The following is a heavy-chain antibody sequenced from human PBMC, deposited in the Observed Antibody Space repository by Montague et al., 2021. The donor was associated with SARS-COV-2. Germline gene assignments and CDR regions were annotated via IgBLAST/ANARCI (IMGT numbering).Heavy chain of an antibody. CDR3: ARDWTHDY. Sequence: SETLSLTCTVSGDSITIRSYYWGWIRQPPGKGLEWIGNIYYSGSTSYYNPSHKSRVTISLDTSKNQFSLRLRSVTAADTAVYYCARDWTHDYWGQGTLVAVSS. J-gene: IGHJ4*02. V-gene: IGHV4-39*07. CDR2: IYYSGSTS. D-gene: IGHD1-1*01. CDR1: GDSITIRSYY.